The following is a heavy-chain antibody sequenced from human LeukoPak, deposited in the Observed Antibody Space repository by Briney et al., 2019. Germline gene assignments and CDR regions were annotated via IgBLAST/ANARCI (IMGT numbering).Heavy chain of an antibody. CDR1: GGSISSSSYF. J-gene: IGHJ5*02. Sequence: PSETLSLTCTVSGGSISSSSYFWGWIRQPPGKGLEWIGYIYYSGSTNYNPSLKSRVTISVDTSKNQFSLKLSSVTAADTAVYYCARDLWYSGYDHEKNWFDPWGQGTLVTVSS. CDR3: ARDLWYSGYDHEKNWFDP. V-gene: IGHV4-61*01. CDR2: IYYSGST. D-gene: IGHD5-12*01.